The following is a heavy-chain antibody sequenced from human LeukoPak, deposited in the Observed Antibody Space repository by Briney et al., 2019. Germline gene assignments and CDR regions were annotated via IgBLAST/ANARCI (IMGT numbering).Heavy chain of an antibody. Sequence: GASVKVSCKASGYTFTSYDINWVRQATGQGLEWMGWMNPNSGNTGYAQKFQGRVTMTRNTSISTAYMELSSLRSEDTAVYYCARGTTYDADLGYWGQGTLVTVSS. CDR2: MNPNSGNT. CDR1: GYTFTSYD. V-gene: IGHV1-8*01. J-gene: IGHJ4*02. D-gene: IGHD2/OR15-2a*01. CDR3: ARGTTYDADLGY.